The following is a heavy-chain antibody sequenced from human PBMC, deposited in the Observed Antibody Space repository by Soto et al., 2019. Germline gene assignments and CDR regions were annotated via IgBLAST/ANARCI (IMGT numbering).Heavy chain of an antibody. CDR3: ARTDAYNSSFFDS. D-gene: IGHD6-6*01. Sequence: QVQLQEMGPGLVKPSQTLTITCTVSGDSVNSAYWSWMRQLPGKGLEWMGNIYHTGRTFYNPSPKSRLAISIDTSTPLVSLKLRSVTASDTAVYYCARTDAYNSSFFDSWGQGTVVTVSS. V-gene: IGHV4-31*03. J-gene: IGHJ4*02. CDR2: IYHTGRT. CDR1: GDSVNSAY.